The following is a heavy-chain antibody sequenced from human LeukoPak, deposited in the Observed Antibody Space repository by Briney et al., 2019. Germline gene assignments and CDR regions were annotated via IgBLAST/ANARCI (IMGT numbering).Heavy chain of an antibody. CDR3: ARLEYYYGSGSYPDTYYFDY. CDR1: GYSFTSYW. CDR2: IYPGNSDT. V-gene: IGHV5-78*01. Sequence: GESLKISCKTSGYSFTSYWIHWVRQMPGKELEWMGSIYPGNSDTRYSPSFQGHVTISADSSSSTAYLQWSSLKASDAAMYYCARLEYYYGSGSYPDTYYFDYWGQGTLVTVSS. D-gene: IGHD3-10*01. J-gene: IGHJ4*02.